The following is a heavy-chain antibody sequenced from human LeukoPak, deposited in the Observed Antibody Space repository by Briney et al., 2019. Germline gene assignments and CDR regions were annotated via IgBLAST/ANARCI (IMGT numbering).Heavy chain of an antibody. CDR1: GFTFSSYA. V-gene: IGHV3-30-3*01. J-gene: IGHJ4*02. D-gene: IGHD4-11*01. Sequence: PGRSLRVSCAASGFTFSSYAMHWVRQAPGKGLEWVAVISYDGSNKYYADSVKGRFTISRDNSKNTLYLQMNSLRAEDTAVYYCARSRRATVPRSPLDYWGQGTLVTVSS. CDR2: ISYDGSNK. CDR3: ARSRRATVPRSPLDY.